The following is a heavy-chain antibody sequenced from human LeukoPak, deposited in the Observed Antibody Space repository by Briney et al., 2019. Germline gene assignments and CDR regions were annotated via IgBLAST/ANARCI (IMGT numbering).Heavy chain of an antibody. CDR3: AHGDHYSFDG. V-gene: IGHV3-74*01. CDR1: GFSLSTYW. D-gene: IGHD3-10*01. J-gene: IGHJ4*02. CDR2: IDNDGSTR. Sequence: GGSLRLSCVASGFSLSTYWMHWVRQIPGKGLVWVSRIDNDGSTRKYADPVKGRVTISRDNAKKTLYLQMNSLRAEDTAVYYCAHGDHYSFDGWGQGILVTVSS.